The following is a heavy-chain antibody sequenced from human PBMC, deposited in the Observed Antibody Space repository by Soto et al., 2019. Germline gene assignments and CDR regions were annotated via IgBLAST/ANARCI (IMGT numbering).Heavy chain of an antibody. CDR2: IYYSGST. V-gene: IGHV4-61*01. CDR3: ARYGRVTGTGL. J-gene: IGHJ6*02. Sequence: QVQLQESGPGLVKPSETLSLTCTVSGGSVSSGSYYWSWIRQPPGKGLEWIGYIYYSGSTNYNPSLKSRVTISVDTSKNQFSLKLSSVTAADTAVYYCARYGRVTGTGLWGQGTTVTVSS. D-gene: IGHD1-20*01. CDR1: GGSVSSGSYY.